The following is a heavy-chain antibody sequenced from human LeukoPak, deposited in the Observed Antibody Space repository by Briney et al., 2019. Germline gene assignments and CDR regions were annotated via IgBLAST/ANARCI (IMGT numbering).Heavy chain of an antibody. CDR1: GGSITSSSYY. Sequence: SETLSLTCTVSGGSITSSSYYWGWIRQPPGKGLQWIGSFYYSGSTYYNPSLKSRVTISVDTSKNQFSLKLSSVTAADTAVYYCARHRQQQLVLGWFDPWGQGTLVTVSS. CDR2: FYYSGST. V-gene: IGHV4-39*01. D-gene: IGHD6-13*01. J-gene: IGHJ5*02. CDR3: ARHRQQQLVLGWFDP.